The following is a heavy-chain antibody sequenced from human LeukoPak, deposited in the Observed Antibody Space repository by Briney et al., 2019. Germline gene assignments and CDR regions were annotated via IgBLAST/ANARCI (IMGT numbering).Heavy chain of an antibody. CDR1: GFTFSSFA. Sequence: GGSLRLSCAASGFTFSSFAITWVRQAPGKGLEWVSTISNSGGSTYYADSVKGRFTISRDNSKNTLYLQMNSLRAEDTAVYYCAKDPSSIAARRGRYFDYWGQGTLVTVSS. V-gene: IGHV3-23*01. CDR2: ISNSGGST. J-gene: IGHJ4*02. CDR3: AKDPSSIAARRGRYFDY. D-gene: IGHD6-6*01.